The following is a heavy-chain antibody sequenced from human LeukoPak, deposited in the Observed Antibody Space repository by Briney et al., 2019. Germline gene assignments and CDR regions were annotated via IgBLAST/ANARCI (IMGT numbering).Heavy chain of an antibody. V-gene: IGHV1-46*01. CDR1: GYSFTTYY. Sequence: ASVKVSCKASGYSFTTYYMHWVRQAPGQGLEWMGIINPSGGSTTYAKKFQGRVSMTRDMSATTVYMDLSSLTSEDTAVYYCARDRTPSYDILTGYGAFDIWGQGTMVTVSS. D-gene: IGHD3-9*01. CDR2: INPSGGST. CDR3: ARDRTPSYDILTGYGAFDI. J-gene: IGHJ3*02.